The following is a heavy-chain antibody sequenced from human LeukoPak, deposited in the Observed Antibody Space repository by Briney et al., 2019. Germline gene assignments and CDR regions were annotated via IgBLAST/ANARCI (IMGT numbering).Heavy chain of an antibody. Sequence: ASVKVSCKASGYTFTGYYMHWVRQAPGQGLEWMGWINPNSGGTNYAQKLQGRVTMTRDTSISTAYMELSRLRSDDTAVYYCARDAPDIVVVPAYGMDVWGQGTTVTVSS. CDR3: ARDAPDIVVVPAYGMDV. D-gene: IGHD2-2*01. CDR1: GYTFTGYY. V-gene: IGHV1-2*02. J-gene: IGHJ6*02. CDR2: INPNSGGT.